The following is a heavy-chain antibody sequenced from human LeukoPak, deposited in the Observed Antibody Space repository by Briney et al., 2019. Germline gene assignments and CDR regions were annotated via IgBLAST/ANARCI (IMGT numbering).Heavy chain of an antibody. Sequence: GGSLRLSCAASGFTFSSYEMNWVRQAPGKGLEWVSSISTSSSYIYYADSVKGRFTISRDNAKNSLYLQMNSLRAEDTAVYYCTRDGDTVLTRGYYYYMDVWGKGTTVTVSS. CDR3: TRDGDTVLTRGYYYYMDV. CDR2: ISTSSSYI. J-gene: IGHJ6*03. V-gene: IGHV3-21*01. CDR1: GFTFSSYE. D-gene: IGHD3-10*01.